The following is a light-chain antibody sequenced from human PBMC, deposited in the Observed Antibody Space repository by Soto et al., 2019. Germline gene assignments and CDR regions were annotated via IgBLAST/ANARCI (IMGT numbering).Light chain of an antibody. J-gene: IGKJ2*01. V-gene: IGKV3-15*01. CDR1: QSVSRN. CDR3: QQYNNWPYT. Sequence: EILMTQSPATLSVSPGERATVSCRASQSVSRNLAWYQQKPGQAPRLLIYGASSRATGIPARFTGSGSGTEFTLTISSLQSEDFAVYYCQQYNNWPYTFGQGTKLEIK. CDR2: GAS.